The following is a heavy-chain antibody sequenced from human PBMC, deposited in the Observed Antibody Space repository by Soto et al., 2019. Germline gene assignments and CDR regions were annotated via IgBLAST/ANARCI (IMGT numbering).Heavy chain of an antibody. CDR2: INHSGST. J-gene: IGHJ6*02. CDR3: ARGIRPYCSGGSCYPYYCYYYGMDV. D-gene: IGHD2-15*01. V-gene: IGHV4-34*01. Sequence: SETLSLTCAVYGGSFSGYYWSWIRQPPGKGLEWIGEINHSGSTNYNPSLKSRVTISVDTSKNQLSLKLSSVTAADTAVYYCARGIRPYCSGGSCYPYYCYYYGMDVWGQGTTVTVSS. CDR1: GGSFSGYY.